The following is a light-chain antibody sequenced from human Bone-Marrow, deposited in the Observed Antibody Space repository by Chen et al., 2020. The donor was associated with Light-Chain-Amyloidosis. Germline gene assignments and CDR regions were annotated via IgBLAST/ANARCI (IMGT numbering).Light chain of an antibody. CDR2: QAS. V-gene: IGKV1-5*03. Sequence: DIQMTQSPSTLSASVGDRVTITCRASQNIDTYLAWYQHKPGKAPKLLIYQASSLESGVPLRFSGSGSETEFTLTISSLQPDDFATYFCQEFKSHDMCNFGQGTKLEIK. CDR3: QEFKSHDMCN. CDR1: QNIDTY. J-gene: IGKJ2*04.